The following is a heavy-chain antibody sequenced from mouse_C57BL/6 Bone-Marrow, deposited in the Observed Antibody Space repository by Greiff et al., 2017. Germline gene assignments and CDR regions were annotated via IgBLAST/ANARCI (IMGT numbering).Heavy chain of an antibody. D-gene: IGHD2-5*01. J-gene: IGHJ3*01. CDR1: GYTFTSYW. CDR3: ASCASSYSNYGYAY. CDR2: IDPSDSYT. V-gene: IGHV1-50*01. Sequence: VQLQQPGAELVKPGASVKLSCKASGYTFTSYWMQWVKQRPGQGLEWIGEIDPSDSYTNYNQKFKGKATLAVDTSSSTAYMQHSSLTSEDSAVYYCASCASSYSNYGYAYWGQGTLVTVSA.